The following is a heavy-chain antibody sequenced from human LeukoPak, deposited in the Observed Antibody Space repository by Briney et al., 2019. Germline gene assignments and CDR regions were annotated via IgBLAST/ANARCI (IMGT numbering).Heavy chain of an antibody. Sequence: GGSLRLSCAASGFTFSSYAMSWVRQAPGKGLEWVSAISGSGGSTYYADSVKGRFTISRDNSKNTLYLQMNSLRAEDTAVYYCANKLDRFAPLPRTAYYYYMDVWGKGTTVTISS. J-gene: IGHJ6*03. CDR3: ANKLDRFAPLPRTAYYYYMDV. CDR2: ISGSGGST. V-gene: IGHV3-23*01. CDR1: GFTFSSYA. D-gene: IGHD1-1*01.